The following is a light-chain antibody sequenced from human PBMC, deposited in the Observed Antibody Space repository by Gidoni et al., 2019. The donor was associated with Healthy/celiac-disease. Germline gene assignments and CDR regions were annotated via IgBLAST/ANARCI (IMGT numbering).Light chain of an antibody. Sequence: EIVLTQSPGTLSLSPGERATLSCRASQSVSSSYVAWYQQKPGQAPRLLIYGASSRATGIPDRFSGSGSGTDFTLTISRLEPEDFAVYYCQQYGSSPSWTFXXXTKVEIK. J-gene: IGKJ1*01. CDR1: QSVSSSY. V-gene: IGKV3-20*01. CDR3: QQYGSSPSWT. CDR2: GAS.